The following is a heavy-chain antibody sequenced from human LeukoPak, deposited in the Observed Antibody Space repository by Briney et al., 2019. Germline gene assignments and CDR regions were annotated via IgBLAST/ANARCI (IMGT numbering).Heavy chain of an antibody. J-gene: IGHJ3*02. CDR2: IYYSGST. V-gene: IGHV4-39*07. CDR1: GGSISSSSYY. D-gene: IGHD2-21*01. CDR3: ARKCSILWWCTRAFDI. Sequence: SETLSLTCTVSGGSISSSSYYWGWIRQPPGKGLEWIGSIYYSGSTYYNPSLKSRVTISVDTSKNQFSLKLSSVTAADTAVYYCARKCSILWWCTRAFDIWGQGTMVTVSS.